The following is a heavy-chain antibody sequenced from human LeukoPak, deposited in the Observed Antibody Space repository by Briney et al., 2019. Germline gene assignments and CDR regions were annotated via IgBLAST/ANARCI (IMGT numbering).Heavy chain of an antibody. J-gene: IGHJ6*02. Sequence: GGSLRLSCAASGFTFSSYAMRWVRQAPGKGLEWVSTISGSGGNTYYADSVKGRFTISRDNSKNTLYLQMNSLRAEDTALYYCARGLSRAMDVWGQGTTVTVSS. CDR3: ARGLSRAMDV. CDR2: ISGSGGNT. CDR1: GFTFSSYA. V-gene: IGHV3-23*01. D-gene: IGHD2/OR15-2a*01.